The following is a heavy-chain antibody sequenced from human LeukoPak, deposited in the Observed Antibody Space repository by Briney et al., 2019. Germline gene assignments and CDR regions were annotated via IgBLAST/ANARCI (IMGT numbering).Heavy chain of an antibody. V-gene: IGHV3-33*01. D-gene: IGHD2-2*01. CDR3: ARDWPYCSSTSCYARIDYGMDV. J-gene: IGHJ6*02. CDR1: GFTFSSYG. Sequence: VGSLRLSCAASGFTFSSYGMHWVRQAPGKGLEWVAVIWYDGSNKYYADSVKGRFTISRDNAKNTLYLQMNSLRAEDTAVYYCARDWPYCSSTSCYARIDYGMDVWGQGTTVTVSS. CDR2: IWYDGSNK.